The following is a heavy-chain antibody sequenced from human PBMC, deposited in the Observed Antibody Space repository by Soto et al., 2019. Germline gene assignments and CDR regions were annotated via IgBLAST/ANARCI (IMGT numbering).Heavy chain of an antibody. CDR1: GFTFSSYS. V-gene: IGHV3-48*02. J-gene: IGHJ6*02. CDR2: ISSSSTI. CDR3: ARDPPIVVVVAATPDNGMDV. Sequence: PGGSLRLSCAASGFTFSSYSMNWVRQAPGKGLEWVSYISSSSTIYYADSVKGRFTISRDNAKNSLYLQMNSLRDEDTAVYYCARDPPIVVVVAATPDNGMDVWGQGTTVTVSS. D-gene: IGHD2-15*01.